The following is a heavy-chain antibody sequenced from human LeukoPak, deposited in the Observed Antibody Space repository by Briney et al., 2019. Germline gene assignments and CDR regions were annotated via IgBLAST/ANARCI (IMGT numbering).Heavy chain of an antibody. CDR1: GFTFNDHA. CDR2: INWNSDNI. V-gene: IGHV3-9*01. CDR3: ARASYYYDTTGLGAVDI. J-gene: IGHJ3*02. D-gene: IGHD3-22*01. Sequence: TGGSLRLSCAASGFTFNDHAMYWVRQAPGKGLEWVSGINWNSDNIGYADSVKGRFTISRDDAKNSLFLQMNSLRTEDTALYYCARASYYYDTTGLGAVDIWGQGTMFTVSS.